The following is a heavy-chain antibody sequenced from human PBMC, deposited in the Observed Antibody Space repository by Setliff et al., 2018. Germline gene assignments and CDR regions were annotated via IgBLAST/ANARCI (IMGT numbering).Heavy chain of an antibody. Sequence: SETLSLTCAVSGYSISSDYYWGWIRQPPGKGLEWIGSMYHSGSTYYNPSLKSRVTISVDTSKNQFSLKLSSVTAADTAVYYCVRRGQGFNNPFDYWGQGTLVTVSS. V-gene: IGHV4-38-2*01. CDR2: MYHSGST. CDR3: VRRGQGFNNPFDY. J-gene: IGHJ4*02. D-gene: IGHD3-9*01. CDR1: GYSISSDYY.